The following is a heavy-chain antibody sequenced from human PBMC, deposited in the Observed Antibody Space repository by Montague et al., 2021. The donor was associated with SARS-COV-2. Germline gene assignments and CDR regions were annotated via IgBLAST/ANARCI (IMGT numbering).Heavy chain of an antibody. CDR1: AGSIRDYY. CDR3: ARERSYLYWYFDL. CDR2: IYTTGSS. J-gene: IGHJ2*01. V-gene: IGHV4-4*07. Sequence: SETLSLTCAVSAGSIRDYYWSWIRQPAGKGLEWIGRIYTTGSSDYSPSLQSRVTMSVDTSKNQVSLRLMSVTAADPALYYCARERSYLYWYFDLWGRGTLVTVSS.